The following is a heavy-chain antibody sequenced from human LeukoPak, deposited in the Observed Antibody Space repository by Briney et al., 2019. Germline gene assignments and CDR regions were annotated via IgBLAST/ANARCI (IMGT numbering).Heavy chain of an antibody. CDR2: ISAYNGNT. CDR1: GYTFTSYG. CDR3: ASGYYGSGSYYDAFDI. Sequence: ASVKVPCKASGYTFTSYGISWVRQAPGQGLEWMGWISAYNGNTNYAQKFQGRVTMTRNTSISTAYMELSSLRSEDTAVYYCASGYYGSGSYYDAFDIWGQGTMVTVSS. J-gene: IGHJ3*02. D-gene: IGHD3-10*01. V-gene: IGHV1-18*01.